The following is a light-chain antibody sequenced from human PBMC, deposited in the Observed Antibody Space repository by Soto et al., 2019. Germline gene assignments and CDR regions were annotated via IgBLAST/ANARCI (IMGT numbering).Light chain of an antibody. CDR1: QSISSY. CDR2: AAS. CDR3: QQSYNTRRA. Sequence: DIQMTQSPSSLSASVGDRVTITCRASQSISSYLNWYQQKPGKAPTLLIYAASSLQSGVPSRFSGSGSGTDFSLAMTKRQPEDFATYYCQQSYNTRRAFGQGNKVEIK. V-gene: IGKV1-39*01. J-gene: IGKJ1*01.